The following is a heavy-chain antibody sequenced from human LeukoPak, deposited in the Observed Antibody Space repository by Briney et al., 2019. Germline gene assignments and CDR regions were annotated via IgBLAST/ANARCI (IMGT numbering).Heavy chain of an antibody. CDR3: ARGYYAKYYDFWSGYWYFDY. D-gene: IGHD3-3*01. CDR1: GGSFSGYY. CDR2: INHSGST. J-gene: IGHJ4*02. Sequence: PSETLSLTCAVYGGSFSGYYWSWIRQPPGKGLEWIGEINHSGSTNYNPSLKSRVTISVDTSKNQFSLKLSPVTAADTAVYYCARGYYAKYYDFWSGYWYFDYWGQGTLVTVSS. V-gene: IGHV4-34*01.